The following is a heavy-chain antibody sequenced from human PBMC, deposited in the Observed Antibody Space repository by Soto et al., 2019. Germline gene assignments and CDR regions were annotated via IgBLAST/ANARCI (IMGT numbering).Heavy chain of an antibody. J-gene: IGHJ4*02. CDR3: ARGVGSSPPRY. CDR1: GGSISVYY. V-gene: IGHV4-59*01. CDR2: IYDSGSP. Sequence: SETLSLTCTISGGSISVYYWSWIRQSPGQGLEWIGYIYDSGSPYYNPSLKTRVTISADTSKDQISLKLTSATAADTAVYFCARGVGSSPPRYWGRGTLVTVSS. D-gene: IGHD3-9*01.